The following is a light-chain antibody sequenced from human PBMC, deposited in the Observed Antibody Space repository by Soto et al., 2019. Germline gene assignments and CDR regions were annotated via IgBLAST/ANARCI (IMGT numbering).Light chain of an antibody. Sequence: DLRLTQSPSFLSASVGDRVTITCRASQGISSYLAWYQEKPRKAPELLIYAASTLQSGVPSRFSGSGSGTDFTLTLRFLQPADSATYYCQKVTAYPPCRFCEGT. CDR1: QGISSY. CDR2: AAS. J-gene: IGKJ1*01. CDR3: QKVTAYPPCR. V-gene: IGKV1-9*01.